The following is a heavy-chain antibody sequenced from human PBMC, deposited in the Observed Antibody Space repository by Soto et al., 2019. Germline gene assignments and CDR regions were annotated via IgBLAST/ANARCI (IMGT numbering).Heavy chain of an antibody. CDR2: IIPIFGTA. CDR1: GGTFSSYA. CDR3: ASMAVATKGMDY. J-gene: IGHJ4*02. D-gene: IGHD6-19*01. V-gene: IGHV1-69*06. Sequence: SVKVSCKASGGTFSSYAISWVRQAPGQGLEWMGGIIPIFGTANYAQKFQGRVTISGDTSKKQFSLKLSSVSAADTAVYYCASMAVATKGMDYWGQGTLVTVSS.